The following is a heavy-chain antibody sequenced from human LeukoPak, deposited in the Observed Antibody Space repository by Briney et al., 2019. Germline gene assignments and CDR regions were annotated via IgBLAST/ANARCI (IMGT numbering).Heavy chain of an antibody. J-gene: IGHJ5*02. CDR3: ARDKNDFWSASRVDWFDP. Sequence: GGSLRPSCAASGFTFSRSWMSWVRQAPGKGLEWVSSISSSSSYIYYADSVKGRFTISRGNAKNSLYLQMNSLRAEDTAVYYCARDKNDFWSASRVDWFDPWGQGTLVTVSS. CDR2: ISSSSSYI. V-gene: IGHV3-21*01. D-gene: IGHD3-3*01. CDR1: GFTFSRSW.